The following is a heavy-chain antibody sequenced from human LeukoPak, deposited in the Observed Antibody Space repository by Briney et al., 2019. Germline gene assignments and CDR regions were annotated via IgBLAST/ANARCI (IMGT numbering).Heavy chain of an antibody. Sequence: GGSLRLSCAASGFTFSSYAMSWVRQAPGKGLEWVSAISGSGGSTYYADSVKGRFTISREHSKNTLYLQMNSLRAEDTAVYYCAKGPAREVRGVINYYYYYMDVWGKGTTVTVSS. J-gene: IGHJ6*03. CDR3: AKGPAREVRGVINYYYYYMDV. CDR1: GFTFSSYA. V-gene: IGHV3-23*01. CDR2: ISGSGGST. D-gene: IGHD3-10*01.